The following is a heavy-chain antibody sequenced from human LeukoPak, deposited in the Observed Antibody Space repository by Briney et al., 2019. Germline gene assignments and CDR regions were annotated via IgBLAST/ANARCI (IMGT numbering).Heavy chain of an antibody. V-gene: IGHV4-4*07. J-gene: IGHJ4*02. CDR2: IYSSGST. D-gene: IGHD3-10*01. CDR1: GGSISSYY. CDR3: ARAGYGSGSIDLDY. Sequence: PSETLSLTCTVSGGSISSYYWSWIRQPAGKGLEWIGRIYSSGSTYYNPSLKSRVTMSVDTSKSQFSLKLSSVTAADTAFYYCARAGYGSGSIDLDYWGQGTLVTVSS.